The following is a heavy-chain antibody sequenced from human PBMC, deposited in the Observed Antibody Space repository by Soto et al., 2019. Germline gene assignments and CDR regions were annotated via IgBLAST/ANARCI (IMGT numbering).Heavy chain of an antibody. Sequence: ASVKVSCKASGYTFTGYYMHWVRQAPGQGLEWMGWINPNSGGTNYAQKFQGRVTMTRDTSISTAYMELSRLRSDDTAVYYCARGSYCSSTSCYDLSLSIDYWGQGTLVTAPQ. J-gene: IGHJ4*02. CDR1: GYTFTGYY. V-gene: IGHV1-2*02. CDR2: INPNSGGT. D-gene: IGHD2-2*01. CDR3: ARGSYCSSTSCYDLSLSIDY.